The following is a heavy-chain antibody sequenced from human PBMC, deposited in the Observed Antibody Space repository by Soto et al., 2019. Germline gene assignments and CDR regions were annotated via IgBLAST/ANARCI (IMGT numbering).Heavy chain of an antibody. CDR2: MNPNNGNT. V-gene: IGHV1-8*01. CDR3: ARGPRNWGVDY. CDR1: GYTFTSYW. Sequence: ASVKVSCKASGYTFTSYWMHWVRQATGQDFEWMGWMNPNNGNTAYAQKFQGRVTMTRDTSKSTAFMELSSLTSEDTAVYYCARGPRNWGVDYWGQGTLVTVSS. J-gene: IGHJ4*02. D-gene: IGHD7-27*01.